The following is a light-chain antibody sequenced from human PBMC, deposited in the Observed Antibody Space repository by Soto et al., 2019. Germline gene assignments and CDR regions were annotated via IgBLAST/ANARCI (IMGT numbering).Light chain of an antibody. V-gene: IGKV1-33*01. Sequence: DIQMTQSPSSWPASVEAKVTLTCQASQDISNYLNWYQQKPGKAPKLLIYDASNLETGVPSRFSGSGSGTDFTFTISSLQPEDIATYYCQQYDNLPWTFGQGTKVEIK. CDR2: DAS. J-gene: IGKJ1*01. CDR3: QQYDNLPWT. CDR1: QDISNY.